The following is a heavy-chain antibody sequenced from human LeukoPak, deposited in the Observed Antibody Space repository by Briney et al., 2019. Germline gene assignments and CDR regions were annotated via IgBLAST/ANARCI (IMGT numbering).Heavy chain of an antibody. J-gene: IGHJ4*02. CDR1: GGTISSYY. CDR3: ARDSRSMVRGVKGAFDY. V-gene: IGHV4-59*12. D-gene: IGHD3-10*01. Sequence: PSETLSLTCTVSGGTISSYYWNWIRQPPGKGLEWIEYIHSSGSTKYNPSLKSRVTISVDTSKNQFSLKLSSVTAADTAVYYCARDSRSMVRGVKGAFDYWGQGTLVTVSS. CDR2: IHSSGST.